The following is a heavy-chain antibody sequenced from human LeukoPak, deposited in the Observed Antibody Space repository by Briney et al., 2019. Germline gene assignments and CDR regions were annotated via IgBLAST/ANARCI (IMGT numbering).Heavy chain of an antibody. Sequence: PSETLSLTCTVSGGSISSYYWSWIRQPPGKGLEWIGYIYYSGSTNYNPSLKSRVTISVDTSKNQFSLKLSSVTAADTAVYYCAKDAKPYYYDSSGYYYAGAFDIWGQGTMVTVSS. V-gene: IGHV4-59*01. CDR3: AKDAKPYYYDSSGYYYAGAFDI. CDR2: IYYSGST. J-gene: IGHJ3*02. CDR1: GGSISSYY. D-gene: IGHD3-22*01.